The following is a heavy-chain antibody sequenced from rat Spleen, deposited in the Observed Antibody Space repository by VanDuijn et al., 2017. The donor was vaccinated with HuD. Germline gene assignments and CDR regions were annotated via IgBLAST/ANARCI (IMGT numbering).Heavy chain of an antibody. CDR3: TRDYYYDGPFDY. J-gene: IGHJ2*01. Sequence: EVQLVESGGGLVQPGGSLKLSCAASGFTFSDYNMAWVRQAPKKGLEWVATILYDGSRTYYRDSVKGRFTISRDNAQNTLYLQMNSLRSEDTATYYCTRDYYYDGPFDYWGQGVMVTVSS. CDR1: GFTFSDYN. CDR2: ILYDGSRT. D-gene: IGHD1-12*02. V-gene: IGHV5S10*01.